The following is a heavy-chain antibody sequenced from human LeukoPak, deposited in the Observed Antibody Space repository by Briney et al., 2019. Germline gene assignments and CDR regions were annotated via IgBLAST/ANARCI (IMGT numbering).Heavy chain of an antibody. J-gene: IGHJ3*02. CDR2: ISYDGSNK. V-gene: IGHV3-30*18. CDR3: AKPVGGATLRTAFDI. CDR1: RFTFSDYG. D-gene: IGHD3-16*01. Sequence: GGSLRLSCAASRFTFSDYGMHWVRQAPGKGLEWVAVISYDGSNKYYADSVKGRFTISRDNSKNTLYLQMNSLRAEDTAVYYCAKPVGGATLRTAFDIWGQGTMVTVSS.